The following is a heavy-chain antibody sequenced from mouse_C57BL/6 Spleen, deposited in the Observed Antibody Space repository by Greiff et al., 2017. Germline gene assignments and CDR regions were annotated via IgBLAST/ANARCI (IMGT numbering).Heavy chain of an antibody. CDR2: IVPENGDT. CDR3: TSDPFAY. Sequence: VQLQQSGAELVRPGASVKLSCTASGFNIKDDYMHWVKQRPEQGLEWIGWIVPENGDTEYASKFQGKATITADTSSNTAYLQLSSLTSEDTAVYYCTSDPFAYWGQGTLVTVSA. CDR1: GFNIKDDY. J-gene: IGHJ3*01. D-gene: IGHD2-13*01. V-gene: IGHV14-4*01.